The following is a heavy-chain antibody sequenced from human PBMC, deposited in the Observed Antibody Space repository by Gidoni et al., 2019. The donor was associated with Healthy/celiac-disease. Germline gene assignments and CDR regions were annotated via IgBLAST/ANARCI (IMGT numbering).Heavy chain of an antibody. CDR1: AGSLSSSSSY. CDR2: IYYSGST. D-gene: IGHD3-22*01. CDR3: ARHGARGRYYYDSSGYYFGFDY. V-gene: IGHV4-39*01. Sequence: QLQLQESGPGLVKPSETLSLTCTVSAGSLSSSSSYWGWIRQPPGKGLEWIGSIYYSGSTYYNPSLKSRVTISVDTSKNQFSLKLSSVTAADTAVYYCARHGARGRYYYDSSGYYFGFDYWGQGTLVTVSS. J-gene: IGHJ4*02.